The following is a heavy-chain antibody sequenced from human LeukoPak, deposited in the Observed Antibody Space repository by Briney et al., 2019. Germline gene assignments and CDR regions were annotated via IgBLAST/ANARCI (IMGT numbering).Heavy chain of an antibody. Sequence: SQTLSLTCAVSGGSISSGGYSWSWIRQPPGKGLEWIGYIYHSGSTYYNPSLKSRVTISVDRSKNQFSLKLSSVTAADTAVYYCARLTAAQYWYFDLWGRGTLVTVSS. J-gene: IGHJ2*01. V-gene: IGHV4-30-2*01. CDR1: GGSISSGGYS. CDR3: ARLTAAQYWYFDL. CDR2: IYHSGST. D-gene: IGHD4/OR15-4a*01.